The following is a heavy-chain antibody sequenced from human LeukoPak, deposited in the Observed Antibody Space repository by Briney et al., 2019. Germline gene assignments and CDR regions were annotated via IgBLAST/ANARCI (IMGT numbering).Heavy chain of an antibody. J-gene: IGHJ6*02. V-gene: IGHV1-69*04. D-gene: IGHD3-10*01. Sequence: GASVKVSCKASGGTFSSYAISWVRQAPGQGLEWMGRIIPILGIANYAQKFQGRVTITADKSTSTAYMELSSLRSEDTAVYYCASTRLLWFGESYYYYGMDVWGQGTTVTVSS. CDR2: IIPILGIA. CDR3: ASTRLLWFGESYYYYGMDV. CDR1: GGTFSSYA.